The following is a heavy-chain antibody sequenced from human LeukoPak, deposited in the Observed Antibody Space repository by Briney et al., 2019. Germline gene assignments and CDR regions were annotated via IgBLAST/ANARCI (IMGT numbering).Heavy chain of an antibody. V-gene: IGHV1-2*02. Sequence: ASVKVSCKASGYTFTGYYMHWVRQAPGQGLEWMGWINPNSGGTNYAQKFQDRVTMTRDTSISTAYMELSRLRSDDTAVYYCARASAYDEQFPDDAFDIWGQGTMVTVSS. CDR3: ARASAYDEQFPDDAFDI. CDR2: INPNSGGT. D-gene: IGHD5-12*01. CDR1: GYTFTGYY. J-gene: IGHJ3*02.